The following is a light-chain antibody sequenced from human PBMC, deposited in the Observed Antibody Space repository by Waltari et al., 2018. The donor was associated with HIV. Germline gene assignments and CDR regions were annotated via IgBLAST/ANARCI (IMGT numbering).Light chain of an antibody. CDR1: QSISNN. CDR3: QQYHNWPPWT. V-gene: IGKV3-15*01. J-gene: IGKJ1*01. Sequence: IGMTQSPATLSVSPGERATLSCRASQSISNNLAWYQQEPGQAPKLLIYYASTRATGIPARFSGSGSGTLFTLTISSLQSGDFAVYYCQQYHNWPPWTFGQGTKVEIK. CDR2: YAS.